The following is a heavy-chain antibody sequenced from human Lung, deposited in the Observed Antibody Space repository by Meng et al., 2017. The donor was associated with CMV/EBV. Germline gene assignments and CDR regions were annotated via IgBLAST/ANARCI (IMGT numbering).Heavy chain of an antibody. CDR2: INGGNGKT. D-gene: IGHD2-2*01. CDR1: GYTFTSYA. Sequence: QVQLVQAGAEVEKPGASVNVSCKASGYTFTSYAIHWVRQAPGQRLEWMGWINGGNGKTKYSQKFQGRVTITRDTSASTAYMELSSLRSEDTAVYYCARDVVVPAALTVRIDYWGQGTLVTVSS. V-gene: IGHV1-3*01. CDR3: ARDVVVPAALTVRIDY. J-gene: IGHJ4*02.